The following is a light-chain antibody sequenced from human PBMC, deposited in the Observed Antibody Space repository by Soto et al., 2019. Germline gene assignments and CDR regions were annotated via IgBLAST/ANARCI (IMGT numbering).Light chain of an antibody. CDR1: QSVSSSY. CDR3: HQYASSPLP. Sequence: EIVLTQSPGTLSLSPGERATLSCRASQSVSSSYLAWYQQKPGQAPRLLIYGASSRATGIPDRFSGSGSGTDFTLTISRLEPEDFAVYYCHQYASSPLPFGGGTKVPIK. CDR2: GAS. J-gene: IGKJ4*01. V-gene: IGKV3-20*01.